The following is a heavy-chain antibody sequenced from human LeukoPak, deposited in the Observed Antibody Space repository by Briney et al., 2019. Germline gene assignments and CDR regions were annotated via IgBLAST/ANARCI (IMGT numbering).Heavy chain of an antibody. CDR3: ARDFLPYYDILTGHIDC. D-gene: IGHD3-9*01. J-gene: IGHJ4*02. CDR1: GYTFTSYY. CDR2: INPSGGST. Sequence: ASVKVSCKASGYTFTSYYTHWVRQAPGQGLEWMGIINPSGGSTSHAQKFQGRVTMTRDTSTSTVYMELSSLRSEDTAVYYCARDFLPYYDILTGHIDCWGQGTLVTVSS. V-gene: IGHV1-46*01.